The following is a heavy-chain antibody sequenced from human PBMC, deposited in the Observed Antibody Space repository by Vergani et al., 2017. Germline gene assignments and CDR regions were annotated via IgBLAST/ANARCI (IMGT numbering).Heavy chain of an antibody. CDR1: GGSVSSGSYY. J-gene: IGHJ5*02. V-gene: IGHV4-61*10. CDR2: IYYSGST. Sequence: QVQLQESGPGLVKPSETLSLTCTVSGGSVSSGSYYWSWIRQPAGKGLEWIGYIYYSGSTNYNPSLKSRVTIPVDTSKNQFSLKLSSVTAADTAVYYCARDLVAAAGTQWFDPWGQGTLVTVSS. D-gene: IGHD6-13*01. CDR3: ARDLVAAAGTQWFDP.